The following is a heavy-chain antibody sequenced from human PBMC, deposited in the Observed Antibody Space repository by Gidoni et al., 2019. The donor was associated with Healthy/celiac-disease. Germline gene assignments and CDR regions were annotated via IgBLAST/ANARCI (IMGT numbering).Heavy chain of an antibody. CDR3: AREREEYYYYYYGMDV. Sequence: EVQLVESGGGLVQPGGSLRLSCAASGFTFSSHWMRWVRQAQGKGLEWVANIKQDGREKYYVDSVKGRFTISRDNAKNSLYLQMNSLRAEDTAVYDCAREREEYYYYYYGMDVWGQGTTVTVSS. CDR1: GFTFSSHW. CDR2: IKQDGREK. D-gene: IGHD3-10*01. J-gene: IGHJ6*02. V-gene: IGHV3-7*01.